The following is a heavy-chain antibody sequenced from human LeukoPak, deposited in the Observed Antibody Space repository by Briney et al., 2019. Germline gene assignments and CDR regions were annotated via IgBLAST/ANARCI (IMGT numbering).Heavy chain of an antibody. V-gene: IGHV4-59*01. Sequence: SETLSLTCTVSGDSIGSYYWSXXXXXXXXXXXXXXXXXXXGSTNYNPSLKSRVTISVDTSRKQFSLKLNSVTAADTAVYYCARYRQDVRLEVARMYRYFDLWGRGTLVAVSS. CDR2: XXXXGST. CDR1: GDSIGSYY. D-gene: IGHD5-12*01. J-gene: IGHJ2*01. CDR3: ARYRQDVRLEVARMYRYFDL.